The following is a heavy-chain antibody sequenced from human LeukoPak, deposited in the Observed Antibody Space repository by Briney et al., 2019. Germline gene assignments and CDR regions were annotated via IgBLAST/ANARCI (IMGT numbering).Heavy chain of an antibody. V-gene: IGHV1-2*05. D-gene: IGHD3-22*01. CDR2: INPNSGGT. CDR3: ARTGVADASITTFDY. Sequence: ASVKVSCKASGYTFTGYYMHWVRQAPGQGLEWMGRINPNSGGTNYAQKFQGSVTMTRDTSISTVYMELNRLRSDDTVVYYCARTGVADASITTFDYWGQGTLVTVSS. J-gene: IGHJ4*02. CDR1: GYTFTGYY.